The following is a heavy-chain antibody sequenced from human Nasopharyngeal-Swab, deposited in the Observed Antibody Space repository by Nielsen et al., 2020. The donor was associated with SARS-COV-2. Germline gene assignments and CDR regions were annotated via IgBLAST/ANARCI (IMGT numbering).Heavy chain of an antibody. J-gene: IGHJ6*03. Sequence: SETLSLTCAVSGGSISSSNWWSWVRQPPGKGLEWIGEIYHSGSTNYNPSLKSRVTISVDKSKNQFSLTLSSVTAADTAVYYCARGGVPAAIRYYYYMDVWGKGTTVTVSS. CDR1: GGSISSSNW. V-gene: IGHV4-4*02. D-gene: IGHD2-2*01. CDR2: IYHSGST. CDR3: ARGGVPAAIRYYYYMDV.